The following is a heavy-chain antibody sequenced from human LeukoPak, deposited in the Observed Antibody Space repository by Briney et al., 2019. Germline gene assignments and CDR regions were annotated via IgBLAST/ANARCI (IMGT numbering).Heavy chain of an antibody. CDR1: GYTFTSYA. D-gene: IGHD6-19*01. V-gene: IGHV7-4-1*02. Sequence: GASVKVSCKASGYTFTSYAMNWVRQAPGQGLEWMGWINTNTGNPTYAQGFTGRFVFSLDTSVSTAYLQISSLKAEDTAVYYCATDVLAWRVPWFDPLGQGTLVTVSS. CDR2: INTNTGNP. CDR3: ATDVLAWRVPWFDP. J-gene: IGHJ5*02.